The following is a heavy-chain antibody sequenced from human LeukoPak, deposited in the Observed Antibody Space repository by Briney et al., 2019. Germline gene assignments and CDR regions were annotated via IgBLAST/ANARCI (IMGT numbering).Heavy chain of an antibody. CDR2: ISSSGSTI. CDR1: GFTFSSYE. Sequence: GGSLRLSCAASGFTFSSYEMNWVRQAPGKGLEWVSYISSSGSTIYYADSVKGRFTISRDNAKNSLYLQMNSLRAEDTAVYYCARDTYYGGNGGDGMDVWGQGTTVTVSS. V-gene: IGHV3-48*03. D-gene: IGHD4-23*01. J-gene: IGHJ6*02. CDR3: ARDTYYGGNGGDGMDV.